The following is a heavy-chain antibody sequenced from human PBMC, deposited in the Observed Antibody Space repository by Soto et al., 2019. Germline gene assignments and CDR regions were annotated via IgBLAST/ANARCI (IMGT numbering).Heavy chain of an antibody. J-gene: IGHJ4*02. D-gene: IGHD1-26*01. Sequence: PSETLSLTCTVSGGSISSYYWSWIRQPPGKGLEWIGYIYYSGSTNYNPSLKSRVTISVDTSKNQFSLKLTSVTAEDTAVYYCARDSSPFLRGMGAAYFDYWGQGTLVTVSS. CDR2: IYYSGST. V-gene: IGHV4-59*12. CDR3: ARDSSPFLRGMGAAYFDY. CDR1: GGSISSYY.